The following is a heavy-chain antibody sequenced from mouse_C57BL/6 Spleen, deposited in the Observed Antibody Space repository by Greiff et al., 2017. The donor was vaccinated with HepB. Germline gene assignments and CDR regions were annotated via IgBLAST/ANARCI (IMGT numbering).Heavy chain of an antibody. V-gene: IGHV1-81*01. CDR2: IYPRSGNT. CDR3: ARSGGNYLFAY. CDR1: GYTFTSYG. J-gene: IGHJ3*01. D-gene: IGHD2-1*01. Sequence: QVQLKESGAELARPGASVKLSCKASGYTFTSYGISWVKQRTGQGLEWIGEIYPRSGNTYYNEKFKGKATLTADKSSSTAYMELRSLTSEDSAVYFCARSGGNYLFAYWGQGTLVTVSA.